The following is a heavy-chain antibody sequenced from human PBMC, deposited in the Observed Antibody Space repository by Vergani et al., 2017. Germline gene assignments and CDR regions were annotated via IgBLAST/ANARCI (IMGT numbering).Heavy chain of an antibody. CDR3: AREGNYEYYFDY. CDR2: IYYSGST. D-gene: IGHD4-11*01. V-gene: IGHV4-59*01. Sequence: QVQLQESGPGLVKPSETLSLTCTVSGGSISSYYWSWIRQPPGKGLEWIGYIYYSGSTNYNPSLKSRVTISVDTSKNQFSLKLSSVTAADTAVYYCAREGNYEYYFDYWGQGTLVTGSS. CDR1: GGSISSYY. J-gene: IGHJ4*02.